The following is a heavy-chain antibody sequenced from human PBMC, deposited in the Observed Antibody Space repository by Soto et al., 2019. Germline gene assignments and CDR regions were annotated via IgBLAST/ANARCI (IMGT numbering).Heavy chain of an antibody. D-gene: IGHD2-15*01. J-gene: IGHJ6*03. CDR1: GFRLSDSA. Sequence: EVQLLVSGGGLVQPGGSLRLSCAASGFRLSDSAVSWVRQAPGKGLEWVSILTVTGDSAFYSDSVKGRFTISRDISKSTLYLQMNSLRAEDTAVYYCAKNGCSYPACYPYYYYVDVWGRGTTVTVSS. V-gene: IGHV3-23*01. CDR3: AKNGCSYPACYPYYYYVDV. CDR2: LTVTGDSA.